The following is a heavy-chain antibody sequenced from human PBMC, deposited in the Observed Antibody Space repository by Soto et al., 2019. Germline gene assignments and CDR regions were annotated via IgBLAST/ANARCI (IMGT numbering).Heavy chain of an antibody. CDR3: ARSPGGYYID. J-gene: IGHJ3*01. V-gene: IGHV3-74*01. CDR2: INTDGSST. CDR1: GFSFSSYW. D-gene: IGHD3-9*01. Sequence: PGGSLRLSCADSGFSFSSYWMHWVRQGPGEGLVWVSRINTDGSSTNYADSVKGRFTISRDNAKNTVYLQMNSLRAEDTAVYYCARSPGGYYIDWGQGTMVTVSS.